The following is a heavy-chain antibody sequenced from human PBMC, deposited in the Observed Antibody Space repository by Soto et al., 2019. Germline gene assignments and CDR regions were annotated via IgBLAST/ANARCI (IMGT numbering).Heavy chain of an antibody. V-gene: IGHV5-51*01. CDR2: IYPGDSDT. CDR1: GYSFTTYW. Sequence: GESLKMSCKASGYSFTTYWIAGVRQMPGKGLEWMGMIYPGDSDTRYSPSFQGQVTFSADKSISTAYLQWTSLKASDTAMYFCTRQIAAAGQDYWGQGTLVTVSS. J-gene: IGHJ4*02. CDR3: TRQIAAAGQDY. D-gene: IGHD6-13*01.